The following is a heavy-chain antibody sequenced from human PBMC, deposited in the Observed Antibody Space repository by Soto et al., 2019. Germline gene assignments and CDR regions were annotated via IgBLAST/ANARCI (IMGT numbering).Heavy chain of an antibody. Sequence: LRLSCAASGFTFSDYYMSWIRQAPGKGVEWVSYISSSGSTIYYADSVKGRFTISRDNAKNSLYLQMSSLRAEDTAVHYCARTGSGWDFDYWGQGTLVTVSS. CDR3: ARTGSGWDFDY. D-gene: IGHD6-19*01. CDR2: ISSSGSTI. CDR1: GFTFSDYY. V-gene: IGHV3-11*01. J-gene: IGHJ4*02.